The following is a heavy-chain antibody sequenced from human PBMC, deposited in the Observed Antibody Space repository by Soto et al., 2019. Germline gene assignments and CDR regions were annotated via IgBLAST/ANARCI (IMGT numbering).Heavy chain of an antibody. D-gene: IGHD5-12*01. CDR3: ARGDFGTEMATTVYFDY. J-gene: IGHJ4*02. Sequence: GGSLRLSCAASGFTFSSYSMNWVRQAPGKGLEWVSYISSSSSTIYYADSVKGRFTISRDNAKNSLYLQMNSLRDEDTAVYYFARGDFGTEMATTVYFDYWGQGTLVTVSS. V-gene: IGHV3-48*02. CDR2: ISSSSSTI. CDR1: GFTFSSYS.